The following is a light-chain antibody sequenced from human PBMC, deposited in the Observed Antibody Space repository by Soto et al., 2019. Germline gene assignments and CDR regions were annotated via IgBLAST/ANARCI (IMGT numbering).Light chain of an antibody. Sequence: QSVLTQPASVSGSLGQSITISCTGTSSDVGVYNYVSWYQQHPDKAPKLMIYEVTNRPSGVSNRFSGSKSGNTASLTISGLQAEDEADYYCSSYTSSSTYVFGTGTKLTVL. V-gene: IGLV2-14*01. CDR1: SSDVGVYNY. J-gene: IGLJ1*01. CDR3: SSYTSSSTYV. CDR2: EVT.